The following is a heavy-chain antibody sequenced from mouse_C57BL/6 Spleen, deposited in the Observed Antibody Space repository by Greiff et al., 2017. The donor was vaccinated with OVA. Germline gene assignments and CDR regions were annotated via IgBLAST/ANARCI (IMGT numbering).Heavy chain of an antibody. Sequence: EVKLVESGGGLVKPGGSLKLSCAASGFTFSDYGMHWVRQAPGKGLEWVAYISSGSSTIYYADTVKGRFTISRENDKTTLYLQMTSLRSEDTAMYYCARTLTGGFDYWGQGTTLTVSS. CDR2: ISSGSSTI. V-gene: IGHV5-17*01. CDR1: GFTFSDYG. D-gene: IGHD4-1*01. CDR3: ARTLTGGFDY. J-gene: IGHJ2*01.